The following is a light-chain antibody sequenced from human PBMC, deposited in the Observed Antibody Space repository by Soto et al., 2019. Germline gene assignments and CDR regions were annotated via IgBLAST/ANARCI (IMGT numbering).Light chain of an antibody. CDR1: QSISSW. CDR2: DAS. Sequence: DIQMTQSPSTLSASVGDRVTITCRASQSISSWLAWYQQKPGKAPKLLIYDASSLESGVPSRFSGSGSGTEFTLTISSLQPDDFATYYCQQYNSHWDKTVGQGTKVEIK. CDR3: QQYNSHWDKT. J-gene: IGKJ1*01. V-gene: IGKV1-5*01.